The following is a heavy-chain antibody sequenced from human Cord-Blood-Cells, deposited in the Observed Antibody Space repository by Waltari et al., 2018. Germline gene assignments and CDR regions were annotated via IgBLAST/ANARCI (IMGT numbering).Heavy chain of an antibody. J-gene: IGHJ4*02. D-gene: IGHD1-26*01. CDR1: GGTVRRHA. CDR2: IIPIFGTA. Sequence: QVQLVQAGAEVKQPGSSVKVSCKASGGTVRRHATSWVRQAPGQGLEWMGGIIPIFGTANYAQKFQGRVTITADKSTSTAYMELSSLRSEDTAVYYCATLQPSADYWGQGTLVTVSS. V-gene: IGHV1-69*06. CDR3: ATLQPSADY.